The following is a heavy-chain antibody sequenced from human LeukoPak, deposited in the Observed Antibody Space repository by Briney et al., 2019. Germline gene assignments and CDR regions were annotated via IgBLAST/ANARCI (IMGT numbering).Heavy chain of an antibody. J-gene: IGHJ4*02. D-gene: IGHD6-6*01. CDR3: AIYSGEYSSSSCPDY. V-gene: IGHV5-51*01. CDR2: IYPGVSDN. CDR1: GYSFTSYW. Sequence: TGESPKIPCQGSGYSFTSYWIGWVRQLPAKGLEWMVIIYPGVSDNTYSPSFQGQVTISAHNSISTAYLQWSSLKVSGTAMYYCAIYSGEYSSSSCPDYWGQGTLVTVSS.